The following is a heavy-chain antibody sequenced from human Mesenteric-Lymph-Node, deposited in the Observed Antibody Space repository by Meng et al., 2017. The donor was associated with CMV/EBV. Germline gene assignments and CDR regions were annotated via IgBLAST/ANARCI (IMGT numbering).Heavy chain of an antibody. CDR1: GGSFSGYY. D-gene: IGHD6-13*01. CDR3: ARYSSTWLTKYYFDY. Sequence: SETLSLTCAVYGGSFSGYYWSWIRQPPGKGLEWIGEINHSGSTNYNPSLKSRVTISVDTSKNQFSLKLSSVTAADTALYYCARYSSTWLTKYYFDYWGQGTLVTVSS. J-gene: IGHJ4*02. CDR2: INHSGST. V-gene: IGHV4-34*01.